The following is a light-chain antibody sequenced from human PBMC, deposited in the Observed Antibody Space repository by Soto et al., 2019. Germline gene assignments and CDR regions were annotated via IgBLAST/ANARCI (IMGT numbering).Light chain of an antibody. CDR1: QGISSY. J-gene: IGKJ1*01. V-gene: IGKV1-9*01. Sequence: IQLTQSPSSLSASVGDRVTITCRSSQGISSYLAWYQQKPGKAPKLLIYAASTLQSGVPSRFSGSGSGTDFTLTISSLQPEEFATYYCQQLKTFGQGTKVEIK. CDR2: AAS. CDR3: QQLKT.